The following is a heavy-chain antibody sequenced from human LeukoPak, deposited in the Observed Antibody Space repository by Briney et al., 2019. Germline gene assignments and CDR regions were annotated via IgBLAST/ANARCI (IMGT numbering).Heavy chain of an antibody. V-gene: IGHV4-34*01. CDR2: INHSGST. D-gene: IGHD6-13*01. Sequence: PSETLSLTCAVYGGSFSGYYWSWIRQPPGKGLEWIGEINHSGSTNYNPSLKSRVTISVDTSKNQFSLKLSSVTAADTAVYYCPRGPPGLARIAAAGLVYYYYMDVWGKGTTVTVSS. CDR3: PRGPPGLARIAAAGLVYYYYMDV. J-gene: IGHJ6*03. CDR1: GGSFSGYY.